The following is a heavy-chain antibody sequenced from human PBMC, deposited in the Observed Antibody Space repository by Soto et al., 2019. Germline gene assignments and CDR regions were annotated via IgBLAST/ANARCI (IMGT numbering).Heavy chain of an antibody. CDR3: AKDRPYIGSY. CDR2: ISSDGSLE. D-gene: IGHD1-26*01. Sequence: QVPLVESGGGVVQPGRSLRLSCAASGFSFSDYGMHWVRQAPGKGLEWVAVISSDGSLEYYAESVQGRFTIFRDNSKNTLYLQMNSLRAADTAVYYCAKDRPYIGSYWGQGTLVTVSS. CDR1: GFSFSDYG. J-gene: IGHJ4*02. V-gene: IGHV3-30*18.